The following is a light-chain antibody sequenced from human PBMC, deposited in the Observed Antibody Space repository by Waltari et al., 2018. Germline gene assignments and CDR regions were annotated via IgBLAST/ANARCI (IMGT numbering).Light chain of an antibody. Sequence: DIQMTQSPSSLAASVGDRVTITCRASQGISKFLAWLRQKPGKAPDSLRYGASSLQSGVPSRGSGSGSGTDFTLTISSLQPEDFASYYCQQYKTFPLTFGGGTKVEIK. CDR2: GAS. J-gene: IGKJ4*01. CDR3: QQYKTFPLT. CDR1: QGISKF. V-gene: IGKV1-16*01.